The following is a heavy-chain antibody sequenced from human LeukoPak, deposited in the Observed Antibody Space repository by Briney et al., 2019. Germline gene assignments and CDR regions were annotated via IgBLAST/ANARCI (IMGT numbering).Heavy chain of an antibody. V-gene: IGHV1-18*01. J-gene: IGHJ3*02. CDR2: ISAYNGNT. CDR3: ATVPAEYCSSTSCYYAFDI. CDR1: GYTFTSYG. Sequence: ASVKVSCKASGYTFTSYGISWVRQAPGQGLEWMGWISAYNGNTNYAQKLQGRVTMTTDTSTSTAYMELRSLRSDDTAVYYCATVPAEYCSSTSCYYAFDIWGQGTMVTVSS. D-gene: IGHD2-2*01.